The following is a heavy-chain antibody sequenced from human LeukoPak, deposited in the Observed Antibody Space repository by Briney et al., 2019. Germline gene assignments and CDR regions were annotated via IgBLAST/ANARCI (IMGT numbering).Heavy chain of an antibody. CDR1: GFTFDDYG. CDR2: INWNGSGA. D-gene: IGHD3-10*01. Sequence: GGSLRLSCAASGFTFDDYGMSWVRQVPGKGLEWVSGINWNGSGAGYADSVKGRFTISRDNSKNTLYLEVISLTAEDTAVYYCAKDDAWLRFGEWSQGTLVTVSS. J-gene: IGHJ4*02. CDR3: AKDDAWLRFGE. V-gene: IGHV3-20*04.